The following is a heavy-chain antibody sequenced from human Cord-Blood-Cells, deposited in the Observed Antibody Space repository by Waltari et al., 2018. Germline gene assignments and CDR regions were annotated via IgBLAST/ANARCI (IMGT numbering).Heavy chain of an antibody. J-gene: IGHJ4*02. Sequence: QVQLVQSGAEVKKPGASVKVSCKASGYTFTSYGISWVRQAPGQGLEWMGGIIPIFGTANYAQKFQCRVTITADKSTSTAYMELSSLRSEDTAVYYCARDRGYGSGSWCDYWGQGTLVTVSS. CDR1: GYTFTSYG. CDR2: IIPIFGTA. D-gene: IGHD3-10*01. V-gene: IGHV1-69*06. CDR3: ARDRGYGSGSWCDY.